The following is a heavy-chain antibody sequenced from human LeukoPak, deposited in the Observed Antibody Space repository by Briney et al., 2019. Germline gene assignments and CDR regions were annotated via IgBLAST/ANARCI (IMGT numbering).Heavy chain of an antibody. CDR2: IYTSGST. J-gene: IGHJ4*02. D-gene: IGHD3-22*01. CDR1: GGSISSYY. CDR3: ARHAFFDSTGYYYYFDY. Sequence: TSETLSLTCTVSGGSISSYYWSWIRQPAGKGLEWIGRIYTSGSTNYNPSLKSRVTMSVDTSKNQFSLKLSSATAADTAAYYCARHAFFDSTGYYYYFDYWGQGSLVTVSS. V-gene: IGHV4-4*07.